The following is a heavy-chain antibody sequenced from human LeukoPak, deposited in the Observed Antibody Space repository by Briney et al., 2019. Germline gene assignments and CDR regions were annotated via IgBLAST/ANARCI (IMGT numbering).Heavy chain of an antibody. CDR1: GFTFSTYA. D-gene: IGHD6-6*01. CDR3: RTGYYYGMDV. CDR2: ISGSGSGGGGST. J-gene: IGHJ6*02. V-gene: IGHV3-23*01. Sequence: PGGSLRLSCAASGFTFSTYAMSWVRQAPGKGLEWVSTISGSGSGGGGSTYYADSVKGRFTISRDNSKNTLYLQMNSLRTEDTAVYYCRTGYYYGMDVWGQGTTVTVSS.